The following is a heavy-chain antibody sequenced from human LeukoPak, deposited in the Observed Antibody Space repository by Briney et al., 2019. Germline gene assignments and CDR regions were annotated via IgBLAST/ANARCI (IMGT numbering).Heavy chain of an antibody. D-gene: IGHD3-22*01. Sequence: AASVKVSCKASGYTFTSYYMHWVRQAPGQGLEWMGLINPSGGSTSYAQKFQGRVTLTRDMSTSTVYMELSSLRSEDTAVYYCARGTTYYYDSSGYPGAFDIWGQGTMVTVSS. CDR1: GYTFTSYY. V-gene: IGHV1-46*01. J-gene: IGHJ3*02. CDR3: ARGTTYYYDSSGYPGAFDI. CDR2: INPSGGST.